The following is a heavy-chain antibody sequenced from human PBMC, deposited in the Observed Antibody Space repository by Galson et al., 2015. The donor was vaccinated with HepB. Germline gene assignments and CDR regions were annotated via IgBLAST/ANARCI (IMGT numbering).Heavy chain of an antibody. CDR2: IIPIFGTA. CDR1: GGTFSSYA. J-gene: IGHJ5*02. V-gene: IGHV1-69*13. Sequence: SVKVSCKASGGTFSSYAISWVRQAPRQGLEWMGGIIPIFGTANDAQKFQGRDTINADEATSTAYMELLNLRYEDTAVYYCANAVVVVPAARYNCIDLWGQGTMVTVSS. D-gene: IGHD2-2*01. CDR3: ANAVVVVPAARYNCIDL.